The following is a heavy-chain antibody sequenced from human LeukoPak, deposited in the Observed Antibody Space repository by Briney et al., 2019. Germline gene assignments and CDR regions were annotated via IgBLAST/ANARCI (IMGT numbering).Heavy chain of an antibody. D-gene: IGHD3-3*01. CDR3: ARDDFWSGYRAFDI. V-gene: IGHV4-4*07. CDR1: GGSISSYY. Sequence: PSETLSLTCTVSGGSISSYYWNWIRQPAGKGLEWIGRIYTSGSTNYNPSLKSRVTMSVDTSENQFSLKLSSVTAADTAVYYCARDDFWSGYRAFDIWGQGTMVTVSS. CDR2: IYTSGST. J-gene: IGHJ3*02.